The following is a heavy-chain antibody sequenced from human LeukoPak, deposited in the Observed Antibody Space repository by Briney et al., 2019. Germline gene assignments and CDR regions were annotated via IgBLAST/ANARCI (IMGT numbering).Heavy chain of an antibody. D-gene: IGHD7-27*01. Sequence: PGGSLRLSCAASGFTFSSYGMHWVRQAPGKGLEGVAVIWFDGSNKYYADSVKGRFTISRDNSKNTLYLQMNSLRAEDTAVYYCARDRDWGCSYCSYWGQGTLVTVSP. CDR3: ARDRDWGCSYCSY. V-gene: IGHV3-33*01. CDR1: GFTFSSYG. J-gene: IGHJ4*02. CDR2: IWFDGSNK.